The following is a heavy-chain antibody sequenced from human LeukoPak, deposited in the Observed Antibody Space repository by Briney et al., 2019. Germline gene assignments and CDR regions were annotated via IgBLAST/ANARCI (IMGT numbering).Heavy chain of an antibody. CDR2: INSNGGDT. CDR1: GFTLSTYA. CDR3: ARDLTTVTTNWFDS. J-gene: IGHJ5*01. D-gene: IGHD4-17*01. Sequence: GGSLRLSCSASGFTLSTYAMHWVRQAPGNSLDFVSAINSNGGDTYYADSVKGRFTIFRDNSKNTLYLQMNSLRAEDTAVYYCARDLTTVTTNWFDSWGQGTLVTVSS. V-gene: IGHV3-64*04.